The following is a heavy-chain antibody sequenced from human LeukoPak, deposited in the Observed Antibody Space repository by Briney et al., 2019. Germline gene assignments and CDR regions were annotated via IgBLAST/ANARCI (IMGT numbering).Heavy chain of an antibody. CDR2: IWYDGSNK. V-gene: IGHV3-33*01. J-gene: IGHJ5*02. D-gene: IGHD3-9*01. Sequence: QPGRSLRLSCAASGFTFSSYGMHWVRQAPGKGLEWVAVIWYDGSNKYYADSVKGRFTISRDNSKNTLYLQMNSLRAEDTAVYYCARELKDYDTLTGWSLGPWGQGTLVTVSS. CDR1: GFTFSSYG. CDR3: ARELKDYDTLTGWSLGP.